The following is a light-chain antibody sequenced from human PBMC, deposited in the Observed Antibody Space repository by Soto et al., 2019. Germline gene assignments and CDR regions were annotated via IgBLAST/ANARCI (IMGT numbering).Light chain of an antibody. CDR2: TAS. J-gene: IGKJ2*01. CDR3: QQFNNYPRT. CDR1: QGISNY. V-gene: IGKV1-9*01. Sequence: DIQVTQSPSFLSASVGDRVTITCRASQGISNYLAWYQQKPGRAPKLLIYTASTLHSGVPSRFSGSGSGTEFTLTISSLQPEDFATYYCQQFNNYPRTLGQGTKLEIK.